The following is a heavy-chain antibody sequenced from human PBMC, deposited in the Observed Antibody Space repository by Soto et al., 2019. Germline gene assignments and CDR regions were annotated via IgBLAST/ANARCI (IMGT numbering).Heavy chain of an antibody. Sequence: SATLSLTCTVSGGSISSGGYYWSWIRQHPGKGLEWIGYIYYSGSTYYNPSLKSRVTISVDTSKNQFSLKLSSVTASVTPLYYCPKGRGTISGYYPFFDYWGQETLVSASS. D-gene: IGHD3-22*01. J-gene: IGHJ4*02. V-gene: IGHV4-31*03. CDR1: GGSISSGGYY. CDR2: IYYSGST. CDR3: PKGRGTISGYYPFFDY.